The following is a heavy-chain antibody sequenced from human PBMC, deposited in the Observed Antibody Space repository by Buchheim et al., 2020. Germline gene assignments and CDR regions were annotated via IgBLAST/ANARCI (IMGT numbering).Heavy chain of an antibody. CDR3: ARGRIAVEQQLVWGRNWFDP. J-gene: IGHJ5*02. Sequence: QVQLQQWGAGLLKPSETLSLTCAVSGGSFSGYYWSWIRQPPGKGLEWIGEINHSGRPNYNPSLKSRVTISVDTSKNKLSLKLSSVTAADTAVYYCARGRIAVEQQLVWGRNWFDPWGQGTL. CDR2: INHSGRP. CDR1: GGSFSGYY. V-gene: IGHV4-34*01. D-gene: IGHD6-13*01.